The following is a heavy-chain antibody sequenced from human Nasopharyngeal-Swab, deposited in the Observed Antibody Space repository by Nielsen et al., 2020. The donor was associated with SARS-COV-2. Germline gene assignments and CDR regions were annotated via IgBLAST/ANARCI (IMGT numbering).Heavy chain of an antibody. CDR3: ARGFYYGMDV. Sequence: GESLKISCAASGFSFSNYAMNWVRQAPGKGLECVSAVSSSGGNTYYADSLKGRFTVSRDNSKNTVYLQMNSLRAEDTAIYYCARGFYYGMDVWGQGTTVTVSS. CDR1: GFSFSNYA. CDR2: VSSSGGNT. V-gene: IGHV3-23*01. J-gene: IGHJ6*02.